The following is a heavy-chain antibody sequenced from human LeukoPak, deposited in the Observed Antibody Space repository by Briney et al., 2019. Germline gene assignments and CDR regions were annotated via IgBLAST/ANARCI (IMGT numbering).Heavy chain of an antibody. Sequence: PGGSLRLSCAASGFTFSSYGMHWVRQAPGKGLEWVAFIRYDGSNKYYADSVKGRLTISRDNSKNTLYLQMNSLRAEDTAVYYCAKDSLLLWFGLDVWGQGTTVTVSS. J-gene: IGHJ6*02. CDR1: GFTFSSYG. CDR2: IRYDGSNK. CDR3: AKDSLLLWFGLDV. V-gene: IGHV3-30*02. D-gene: IGHD3-10*01.